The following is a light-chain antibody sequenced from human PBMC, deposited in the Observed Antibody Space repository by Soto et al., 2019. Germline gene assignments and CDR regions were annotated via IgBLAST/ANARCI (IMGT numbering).Light chain of an antibody. CDR2: EVT. CDR1: SSDVGAYNS. Sequence: QAVRTQPPSASGSAGQSVTISCTGTSSDVGAYNSVSWYQQHPGKAPKLIIHEVTKRPSGVPDRFSDSKSGSTASLTVSGLQAEDEADSYCSSHGRDGGRGHFYVLGNGTKV. V-gene: IGLV2-8*01. CDR3: SSHGRDGGRGHFYV. J-gene: IGLJ1*01.